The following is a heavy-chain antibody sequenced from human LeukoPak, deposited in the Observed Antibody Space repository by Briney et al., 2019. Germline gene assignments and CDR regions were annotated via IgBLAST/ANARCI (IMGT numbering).Heavy chain of an antibody. V-gene: IGHV3-21*01. J-gene: IGHJ3*02. CDR2: ISGSSSYI. Sequence: PGGSLRLSCAVSGFTFSTYAMTWVRQAPGKGLEWVSSISGSSSYIYYGDSVKGRCTISRDNAKKSLYLQMNSLRAEDTAVYYCARDQGVYCSGGSCTAFDIWGQGTMVTVSS. CDR1: GFTFSTYA. CDR3: ARDQGVYCSGGSCTAFDI. D-gene: IGHD2-15*01.